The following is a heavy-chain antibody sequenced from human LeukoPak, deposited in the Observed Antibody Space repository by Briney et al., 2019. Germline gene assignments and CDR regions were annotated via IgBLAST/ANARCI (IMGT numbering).Heavy chain of an antibody. CDR3: ARIGVVRGVNGVDY. J-gene: IGHJ4*02. Sequence: ASVEVSCKASGYTFTSYGISWVRQAPGQGLEWMGWISAYNGNTNYAQKLQGRVTMTTDTSTSTAYMELRGLRSDDTAVYYCARIGVVRGVNGVDYWGQGTLVTISS. D-gene: IGHD3-10*01. CDR1: GYTFTSYG. CDR2: ISAYNGNT. V-gene: IGHV1-18*01.